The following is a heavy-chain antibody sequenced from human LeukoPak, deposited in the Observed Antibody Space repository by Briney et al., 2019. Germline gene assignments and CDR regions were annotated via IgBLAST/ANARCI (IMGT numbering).Heavy chain of an antibody. CDR3: AKGAGPPWFDP. J-gene: IGHJ5*02. CDR2: IYHSGST. CDR1: GVSISRGGYS. Sequence: SETLSLTCAVSGVSISRGGYSWSWIRQPPGKGLEWIGHIYHSGSTNYNPSLKSRLTISVDTSNNQFSLRLSSVTAADTAVYYCAKGAGPPWFDPWGQGTLVTVSS. V-gene: IGHV4-30-4*07. D-gene: IGHD6-19*01.